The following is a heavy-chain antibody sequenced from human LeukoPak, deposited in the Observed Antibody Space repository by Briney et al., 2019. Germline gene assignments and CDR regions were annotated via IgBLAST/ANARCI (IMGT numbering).Heavy chain of an antibody. D-gene: IGHD2-2*01. CDR3: ARDPDTSSIDAFDI. CDR2: IYYSGST. Sequence: MSSETLSLTCTVSGGSISSSSYYWGWIRQPPGKGLEWVGNIYYSGSTYYNPSLESRVTISVDTSMTQFSLRLTSVTAADTAVYYCARDPDTSSIDAFDIWGQGTMVTVSS. V-gene: IGHV4-39*07. J-gene: IGHJ3*02. CDR1: GGSISSSSYY.